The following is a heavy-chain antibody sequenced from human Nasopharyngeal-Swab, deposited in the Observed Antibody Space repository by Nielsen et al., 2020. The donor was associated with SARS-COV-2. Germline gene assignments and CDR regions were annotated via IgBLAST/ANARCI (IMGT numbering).Heavy chain of an antibody. Sequence: WIRQPPGKGLEWIGEIYHRGSTNYNPSLKSRVTISVDKSKNQFSLKLSSVTAADTAVYYCARVSENCSGGSCGADVLYFDLWGRGTLVTVSS. D-gene: IGHD2-15*01. CDR2: IYHRGST. V-gene: IGHV4-4*02. CDR3: ARVSENCSGGSCGADVLYFDL. J-gene: IGHJ2*01.